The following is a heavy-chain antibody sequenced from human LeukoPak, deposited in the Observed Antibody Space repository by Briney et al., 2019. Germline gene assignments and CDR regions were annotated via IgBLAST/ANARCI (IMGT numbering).Heavy chain of an antibody. Sequence: GASVKVSCKVSGYTLTELSMHWVRQAPGKGLEWMGGFDPEDGETIYAQKFQGRVTMTEDTSTDTAYMELSSLRSEDTAVYYCATVIAAAGSYYFDYWGQGTLVTVSS. CDR1: GYTLTELS. J-gene: IGHJ4*02. V-gene: IGHV1-24*01. D-gene: IGHD6-13*01. CDR2: FDPEDGET. CDR3: ATVIAAAGSYYFDY.